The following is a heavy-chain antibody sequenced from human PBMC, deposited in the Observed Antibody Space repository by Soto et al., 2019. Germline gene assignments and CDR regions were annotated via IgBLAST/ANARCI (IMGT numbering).Heavy chain of an antibody. CDR1: GGSFSGYY. CDR3: ARAGSSWYVEDAFDI. V-gene: IGHV4-34*01. D-gene: IGHD6-13*01. CDR2: INHSGST. Sequence: QVQLQQWGAGLLKPSETLSLTCAVYGGSFSGYYWSWIRQPPGKGLEWIGEINHSGSTNYNPSLKSRVTISVDTSKNQFSLKLSSVTAADTAVYYCARAGSSWYVEDAFDIWGQGTMVTVSS. J-gene: IGHJ3*02.